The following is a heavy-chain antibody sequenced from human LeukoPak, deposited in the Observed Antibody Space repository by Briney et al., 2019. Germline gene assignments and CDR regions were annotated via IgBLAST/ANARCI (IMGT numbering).Heavy chain of an antibody. Sequence: PSETLSLTCTVSGGSITSYYWSWIRQPPGKGLEWIGYIYYSGSTNYNPSLKSRVTISVDTSKNQFSLKLSSVTAADTAVYYCARPSSQYSSGWYRWYYFDYWGQGTLVTVSS. J-gene: IGHJ4*02. CDR2: IYYSGST. V-gene: IGHV4-59*12. CDR3: ARPSSQYSSGWYRWYYFDY. D-gene: IGHD6-19*01. CDR1: GGSITSYY.